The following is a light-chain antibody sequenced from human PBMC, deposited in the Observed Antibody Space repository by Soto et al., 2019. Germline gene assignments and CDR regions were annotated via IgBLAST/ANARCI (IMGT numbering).Light chain of an antibody. CDR2: GAT. CDR3: QQYGSSIT. CDR1: QSVSID. J-gene: IGKJ5*01. Sequence: EIMITQSPATVPLSPGERVTLSCRASQSVSIDLAWYQQKPGQAPRLLIHGATTRATGIPARLSGSGSGTEFTLTISSLQSEDFAVFYCQQYGSSITFGQGTRLEIK. V-gene: IGKV3-15*01.